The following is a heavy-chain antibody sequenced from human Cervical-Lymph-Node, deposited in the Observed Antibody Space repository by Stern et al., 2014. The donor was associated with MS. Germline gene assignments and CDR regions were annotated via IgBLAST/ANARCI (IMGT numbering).Heavy chain of an antibody. J-gene: IGHJ6*02. CDR1: GGSISSGSYY. CDR2: IYTSGST. V-gene: IGHV4-61*02. CDR3: AREGYSSSWARSYYGMDV. Sequence: QEQLQESGPGLVKPSQTLSLTCTVSGGSISSGSYYWSWIRQPAGKGLEWIGRIYTSGSTNYNPSLKSRVTISVDTSKHPFSLKRSSVTAADTAVYYCAREGYSSSWARSYYGMDVWGQGTTVTVSS. D-gene: IGHD6-13*01.